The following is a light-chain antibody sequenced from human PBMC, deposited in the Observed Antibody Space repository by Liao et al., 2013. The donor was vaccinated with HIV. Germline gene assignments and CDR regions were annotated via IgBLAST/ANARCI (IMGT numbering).Light chain of an antibody. CDR3: QVWDSNSDHPYV. CDR1: SIGSKS. CDR2: YDS. J-gene: IGLJ1*01. Sequence: SYELTQPPSVSVAPGKTARITCGGSSIGSKSVHWYQQKPGQAPVLVIYYDSDRPSGIPERFSGSNSGNTATLSISRVEAGDEADYYCQVWDSNSDHPYVFGTGTKVTVL. V-gene: IGLV3-21*01.